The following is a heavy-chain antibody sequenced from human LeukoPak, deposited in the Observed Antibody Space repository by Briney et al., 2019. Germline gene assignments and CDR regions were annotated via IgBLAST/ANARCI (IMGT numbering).Heavy chain of an antibody. CDR2: ISYDGSNK. Sequence: PGGSLGLSCAASGFTFSSYGMHWVRQAPGKGLEWVAVISYDGSNKYYADSVKGRFTISRDNSKNTLYLQMNSLRAEDTAVYYCAKTVGATPAFDYWGQGTLVTVSS. D-gene: IGHD1-26*01. CDR1: GFTFSSYG. V-gene: IGHV3-30*18. CDR3: AKTVGATPAFDY. J-gene: IGHJ4*02.